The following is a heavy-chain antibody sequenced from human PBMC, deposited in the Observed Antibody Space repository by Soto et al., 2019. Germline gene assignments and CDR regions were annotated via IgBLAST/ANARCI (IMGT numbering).Heavy chain of an antibody. Sequence: SETLSLTCTVSGGSISSGDYYWSWIRQPPGKGLEWIGYIYYSGSTYYNPSLKSRVTISVDTSKNQFSLKLSSVSAADTAVYYCARASWFGELLFPWFDPWGQGTLVTVSS. CDR3: ARASWFGELLFPWFDP. CDR1: GGSISSGDYY. D-gene: IGHD3-10*01. CDR2: IYYSGST. J-gene: IGHJ5*02. V-gene: IGHV4-30-4*01.